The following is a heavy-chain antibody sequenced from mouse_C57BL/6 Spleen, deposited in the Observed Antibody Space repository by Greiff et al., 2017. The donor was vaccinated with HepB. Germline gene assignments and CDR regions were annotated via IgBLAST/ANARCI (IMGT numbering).Heavy chain of an antibody. D-gene: IGHD5-2*01. V-gene: IGHV1-26*01. CDR3: AREDLLGYFDY. CDR2: INPNNGGT. CDR1: GYTFPDYY. J-gene: IGHJ2*01. Sequence: EVQLQQSGPELVKPGASVKISCKASGYTFPDYYMNWVKQSHGKSLEWIGDINPNNGGTSYNQKFKGKATLTVDKSSSTAYMELRSLTSEDSAVYYCAREDLLGYFDYWGQGTTLTVSS.